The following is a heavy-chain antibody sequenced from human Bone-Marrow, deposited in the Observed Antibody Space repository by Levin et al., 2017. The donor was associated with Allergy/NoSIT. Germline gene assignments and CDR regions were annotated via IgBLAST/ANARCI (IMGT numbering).Heavy chain of an antibody. CDR2: IWYDGSNK. CDR3: AREPNYDILTGYYI. V-gene: IGHV3-33*01. Sequence: GGSLRLSCAASGFTFSSYGMHWVRQAPGKGLEWVAVIWYDGSNKYYADSVKGRFTISRDNSKNTLYLQMNSLRAEDTAVYYCAREPNYDILTGYYIWGQGTLVTVSS. CDR1: GFTFSSYG. D-gene: IGHD3-9*01. J-gene: IGHJ4*02.